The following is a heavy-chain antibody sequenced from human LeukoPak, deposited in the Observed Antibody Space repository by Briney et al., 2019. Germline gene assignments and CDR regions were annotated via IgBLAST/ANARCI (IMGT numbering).Heavy chain of an antibody. Sequence: SETLSLTCTVSGGSIRSYYWSWIRQPPGKGLEWIGYIYYSGSTYYKSSLKSRVTISVDTSKNQFSLKLSSVTAADTAVYYCARITGPYDAFDIWGQGTMVTVSS. J-gene: IGHJ3*02. CDR1: GGSIRSYY. CDR2: IYYSGST. CDR3: ARITGPYDAFDI. D-gene: IGHD1-20*01. V-gene: IGHV4-59*06.